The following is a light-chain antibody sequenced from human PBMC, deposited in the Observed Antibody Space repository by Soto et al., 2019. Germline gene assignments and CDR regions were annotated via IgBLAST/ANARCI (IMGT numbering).Light chain of an antibody. CDR3: QQTYRTHHT. J-gene: IGKJ1*01. CDR1: QSIMNF. CDR2: AAS. Sequence: DIQMTQSPSSLSAGVGDRVTVSCRASQSIMNFLNWYQHKPGKAPKLLIYAASSLQGGVTSRFSGSGSATDFTLIISNFQPEDFAPYYCQQTYRTHHTFGQGTKVEIK. V-gene: IGKV1-39*01.